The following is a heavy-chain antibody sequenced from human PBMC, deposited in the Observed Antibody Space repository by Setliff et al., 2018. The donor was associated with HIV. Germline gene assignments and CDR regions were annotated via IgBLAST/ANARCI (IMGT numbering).Heavy chain of an antibody. Sequence: SETLSLTCAVSGYSISSGYYWGWIRQPPGKGPEWIGNIYHTGSISYNPSLKSRVTISVDMSKNHFSLKLSSVTAADTAVYYCARSHYGMMGNWYFDLWGRGTLVTVSS. CDR1: GYSISSGYY. CDR2: IYHTGSI. V-gene: IGHV4-38-2*01. D-gene: IGHD3-10*01. J-gene: IGHJ2*01. CDR3: ARSHYGMMGNWYFDL.